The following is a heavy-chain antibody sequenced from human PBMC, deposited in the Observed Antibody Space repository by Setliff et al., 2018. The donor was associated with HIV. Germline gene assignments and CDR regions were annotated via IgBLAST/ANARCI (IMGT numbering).Heavy chain of an antibody. D-gene: IGHD1-26*01. CDR3: AKVMITTTWAFDF. J-gene: IGHJ4*02. V-gene: IGHV3-23*01. Sequence: GGSLRLSCAAPGFTFSTYSMVWVRQAPGKGLEWVSGIGGAYDGNTYHADSVKGRFTIFRENSKNILYLQMSNLRAEDTALYYCAKVMITTTWAFDFWGQGTPVTVSS. CDR2: IGGAYDGNT. CDR1: GFTFSTYS.